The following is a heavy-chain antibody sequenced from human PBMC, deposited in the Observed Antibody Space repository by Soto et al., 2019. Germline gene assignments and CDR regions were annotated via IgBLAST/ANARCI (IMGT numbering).Heavy chain of an antibody. CDR3: GRGPFSSSYIDY. CDR2: ITYDGFTQ. J-gene: IGHJ4*02. D-gene: IGHD6-6*01. Sequence: PVGSLRLSCAASGFTFSNDAMHWVRQAPGKGLEWVAVITYDGFTQNYADSVRGRFTVSRDNSKSTLSLQMNSLRPDDTAVYYCGRGPFSSSYIDYWGQGTLVTVSS. V-gene: IGHV3-30*03. CDR1: GFTFSNDA.